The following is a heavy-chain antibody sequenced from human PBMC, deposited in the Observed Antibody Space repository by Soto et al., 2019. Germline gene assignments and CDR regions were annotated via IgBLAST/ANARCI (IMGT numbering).Heavy chain of an antibody. D-gene: IGHD2-15*01. V-gene: IGHV4-30-4*01. CDR3: ARARGARYFDY. J-gene: IGHJ4*02. Sequence: QVQLQESGPGLVKPSQTLSLTCTVSGGSISSGDYYWSWIRQPPGKGLEWIGYIYYSGSTYYNPSRKSRVTISVDTSKHQFSLKLISVTAADTAVYYCARARGARYFDYWGQGTLVTVSS. CDR1: GGSISSGDYY. CDR2: IYYSGST.